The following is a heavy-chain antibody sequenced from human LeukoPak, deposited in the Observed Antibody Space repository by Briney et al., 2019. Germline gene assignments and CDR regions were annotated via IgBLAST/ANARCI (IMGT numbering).Heavy chain of an antibody. CDR3: ASFWSGSADAFDI. V-gene: IGHV1-69*01. Sequence: SVKVSCKASGGTFSSYAMSWVRQAPGQGLEWMGGIIPIFGTANYAQKFQGRVTITADESTSTAYMELSSLRSEDTAVYYCASFWSGSADAFDIWGQGTMVTVSS. D-gene: IGHD3-3*01. CDR1: GGTFSSYA. J-gene: IGHJ3*02. CDR2: IIPIFGTA.